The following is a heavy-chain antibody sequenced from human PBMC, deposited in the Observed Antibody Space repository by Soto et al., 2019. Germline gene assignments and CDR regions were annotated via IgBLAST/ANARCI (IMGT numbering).Heavy chain of an antibody. V-gene: IGHV3-9*01. J-gene: IGHJ5*02. CDR3: AKAPTTVTTLGWFDP. D-gene: IGHD4-17*01. CDR2: ISWNSGSI. CDR1: GFTFDDYA. Sequence: GGSLRLSCAASGFTFDDYAMHWVRQAPGKGLEWVSGISWNSGSIGYADSVKGRFTISRDNAKNSLYLQMNSLRAEDTALYYCAKAPTTVTTLGWFDPWGQGTLVTVSS.